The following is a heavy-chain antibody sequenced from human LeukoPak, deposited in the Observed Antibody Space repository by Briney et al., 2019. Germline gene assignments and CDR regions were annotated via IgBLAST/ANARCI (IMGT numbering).Heavy chain of an antibody. J-gene: IGHJ4*02. V-gene: IGHV3-23*01. CDR2: ISGSGGST. CDR3: AKDGGVYYDFWSGPFDY. D-gene: IGHD3-3*01. Sequence: PGGSLRLSCAASGFTFSDYYMSWIRQAPGKGLEWVSAISGSGGSTYYADSVKGRFTISRDNSKNTLYLQMNSLRAEDTAVYYCAKDGGVYYDFWSGPFDYWGQGTLVTVSS. CDR1: GFTFSDYY.